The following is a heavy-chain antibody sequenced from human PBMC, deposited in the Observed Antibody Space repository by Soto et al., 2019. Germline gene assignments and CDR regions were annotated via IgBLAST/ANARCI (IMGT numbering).Heavy chain of an antibody. CDR2: INQSGST. Sequence: QVQLQQWGAGLLKPSETLSLTCAVYGGSFSGYYWSWIRQPPGKGLEWIREINQSGSTNYNPSLKSRVTISVDTSKKQFSLKLSSVTAADTAVYYCVRVGVVPAAPRLRWFDPWGQGTLVTVSS. V-gene: IGHV4-34*01. CDR1: GGSFSGYY. CDR3: VRVGVVPAAPRLRWFDP. D-gene: IGHD2-2*01. J-gene: IGHJ5*02.